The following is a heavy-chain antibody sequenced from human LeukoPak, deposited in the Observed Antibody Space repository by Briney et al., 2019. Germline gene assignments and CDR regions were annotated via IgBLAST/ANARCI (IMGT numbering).Heavy chain of an antibody. D-gene: IGHD3-22*01. CDR1: GYSFTNYW. Sequence: GESLKISCYASGYSFTNYWVAWVRQMPGKGLEWMGIIYPSDSDTRYSPSFQGQVTISADKPISTAYLQWSSLKASDTAMYYCARPDYYDSSGYPKGDAFDIWGQGTMVTVSS. CDR2: IYPSDSDT. V-gene: IGHV5-51*01. J-gene: IGHJ3*02. CDR3: ARPDYYDSSGYPKGDAFDI.